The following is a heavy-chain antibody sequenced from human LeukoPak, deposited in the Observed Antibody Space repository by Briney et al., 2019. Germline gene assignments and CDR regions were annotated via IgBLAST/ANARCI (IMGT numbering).Heavy chain of an antibody. D-gene: IGHD3-16*02. CDR3: ARGRYDYVWGSYRRHNPNYYGMDV. J-gene: IGHJ6*04. V-gene: IGHV4-61*02. Sequence: PSQTLSLTCTVSGGSISSGSYYWSWIRQPAGKGLEWIGRIYTSGSTNYNPSLKSRVTISVDTSKNQFSLKLSSVTAADTAVYYCARGRYDYVWGSYRRHNPNYYGMDVWGKGTTVTVSS. CDR1: GGSISSGSYY. CDR2: IYTSGST.